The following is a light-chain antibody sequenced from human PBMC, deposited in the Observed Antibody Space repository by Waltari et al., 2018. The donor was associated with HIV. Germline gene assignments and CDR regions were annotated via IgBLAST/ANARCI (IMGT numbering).Light chain of an antibody. V-gene: IGLV3-19*01. CDR3: KTRDRIGNLYV. CDR2: GKN. J-gene: IGLJ1*01. CDR1: NLRTYY. Sequence: SSEVTQDPAVSVALGQTVKITCQGENLRTYYASWYKQKTGQAPVLVSYGKNKRPAGIPVRFSSSASRKTASLTITGAQAEDEANYYCKTRDRIGNLYVFGTGTTVTVL.